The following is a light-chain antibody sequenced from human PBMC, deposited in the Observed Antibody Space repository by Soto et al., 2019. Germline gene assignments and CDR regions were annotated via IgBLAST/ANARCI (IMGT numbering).Light chain of an antibody. Sequence: EIVLTQSPATLSLSPGERATLSCRASQSVSNNLGWYQQKPGQAPRLLIYDASNGATDIPARFSGSGSGTDFTLTINSLEPEDFAVYYCQQRSNWPRTFGQGTKLEIK. J-gene: IGKJ2*01. V-gene: IGKV3-11*01. CDR3: QQRSNWPRT. CDR2: DAS. CDR1: QSVSNN.